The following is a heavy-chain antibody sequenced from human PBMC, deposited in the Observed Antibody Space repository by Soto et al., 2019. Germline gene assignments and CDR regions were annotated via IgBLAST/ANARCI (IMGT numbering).Heavy chain of an antibody. Sequence: SVKVSCKASGGTFSSYAISWVRQAPGQGLEWMGGIIPIFGTANYAQKFQGRVTITADESTSTAYMELSSLRSEDTAVYYCARDLFRQVTTVSRFFYWGQGTLVTVSS. V-gene: IGHV1-69*13. D-gene: IGHD4-17*01. CDR1: GGTFSSYA. CDR3: ARDLFRQVTTVSRFFY. CDR2: IIPIFGTA. J-gene: IGHJ1*01.